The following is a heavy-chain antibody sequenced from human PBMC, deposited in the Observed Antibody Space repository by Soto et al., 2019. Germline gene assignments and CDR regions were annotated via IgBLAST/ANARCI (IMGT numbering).Heavy chain of an antibody. J-gene: IGHJ6*02. D-gene: IGHD3-10*01. V-gene: IGHV4-39*01. CDR3: ARDFGWGSGYGIDV. CDR1: GGSISSSNDY. CDR2: VYYSGSN. Sequence: QLQLQESGPGLVKHSETLYLTCTVSGGSISSSNDYWGWIRQPPGKGLEWIGSVYYSGSNYYNPSLRRRVTISLDTPKKQFSLRLSSVTAADTAVYYCARDFGWGSGYGIDVWGQGTTVTVSS.